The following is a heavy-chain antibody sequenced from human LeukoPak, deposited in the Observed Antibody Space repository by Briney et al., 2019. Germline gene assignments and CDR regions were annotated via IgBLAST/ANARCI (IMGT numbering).Heavy chain of an antibody. CDR3: ARGITDYYYYYYYMDV. V-gene: IGHV4-59*01. J-gene: IGHJ6*03. D-gene: IGHD3-16*01. CDR2: IYYSGST. Sequence: SETLSLTCTVSGGSISSYYWSWHRQPPGKGLEWIGYIYYSGSTNYNPSLKSRVTISVDTSKNQFSLKLSSVTAADTAVYYCARGITDYYYYYYYMDVWGKGTTVTISS. CDR1: GGSISSYY.